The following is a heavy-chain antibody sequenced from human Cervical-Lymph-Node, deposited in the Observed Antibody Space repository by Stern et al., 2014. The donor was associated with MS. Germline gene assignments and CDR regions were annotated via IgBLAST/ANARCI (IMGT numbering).Heavy chain of an antibody. V-gene: IGHV3-33*01. CDR3: ARKGSCSGGSCHDAFDI. Sequence: VQLVQSGGGVVQPGRSLRLSCAASGFTFSSYGMHWVRQAPGKGLEWVGGIWYDGSNKYYADSVKGRFTISRDNSKNTLYLQMNSLRAEDTAVYYCARKGSCSGGSCHDAFDIWGQGTMVTVSS. CDR2: IWYDGSNK. J-gene: IGHJ3*02. D-gene: IGHD2-15*01. CDR1: GFTFSSYG.